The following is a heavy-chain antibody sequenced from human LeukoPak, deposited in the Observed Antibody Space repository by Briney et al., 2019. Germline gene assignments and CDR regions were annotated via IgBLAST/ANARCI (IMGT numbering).Heavy chain of an antibody. J-gene: IGHJ4*02. V-gene: IGHV3-53*01. CDR3: TTIDEVNRKLDY. Sequence: GGSLRLSCAASGFTFSSNWMTWVRQAPGKGLEWVSFIYSDNTHYSDSVKGRFTIPRDNSKNTLYLQMNSLKAEDTAVYYCTTIDEVNRKLDYWGQGTLVTVSS. CDR2: IYSDNT. D-gene: IGHD5-24*01. CDR1: GFTFSSNW.